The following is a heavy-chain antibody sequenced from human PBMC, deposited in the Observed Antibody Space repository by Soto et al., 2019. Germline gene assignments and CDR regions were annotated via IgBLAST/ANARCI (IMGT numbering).Heavy chain of an antibody. V-gene: IGHV4-39*07. J-gene: IGHJ5*02. CDR2: TYYSGDT. CDR1: GGSITSSDYY. CDR3: SRVPGP. Sequence: SETLSLTCTVAGGSITSSDYYWGWLRQSPGKGLEWLGNTYYSGDTYYNPSLKSRVTISVDRSKNQFSLKLSSVTAADTAVYYCSRVPGPWGQGTLVTVSS.